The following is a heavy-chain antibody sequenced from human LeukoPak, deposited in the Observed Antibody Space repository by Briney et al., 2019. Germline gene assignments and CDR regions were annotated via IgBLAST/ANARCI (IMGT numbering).Heavy chain of an antibody. V-gene: IGHV3-48*03. Sequence: GGSLRLSCAASGFTFSSYEMNWVRQAPGKGLEWVSYISSSGSTIYYADSVKGRFTISRDNAKNSLYLQMNSLRAEDTAVYYCARDHHRRLYDSQARDTFDFWGQGTMVTVSS. CDR3: ARDHHRRLYDSQARDTFDF. J-gene: IGHJ3*01. CDR2: ISSSGSTI. D-gene: IGHD3-22*01. CDR1: GFTFSSYE.